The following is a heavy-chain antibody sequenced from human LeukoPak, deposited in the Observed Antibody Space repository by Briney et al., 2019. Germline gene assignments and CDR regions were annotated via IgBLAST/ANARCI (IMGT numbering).Heavy chain of an antibody. CDR2: SQTTKPNSCTT. CDR1: GFAITDHH. Sequence: PGGSLRLSCAASGFAITDHHMDWVRQAPGKGMEWVGRSQTTKPNSCTTEYAASVKGRFTISRDDSKNSLYLQLNSLRAEDTAVYYCAKVAGGDFYYFEYWGQGTLVTVSS. J-gene: IGHJ4*02. D-gene: IGHD2/OR15-2a*01. V-gene: IGHV3-72*01. CDR3: AKVAGGDFYYFEY.